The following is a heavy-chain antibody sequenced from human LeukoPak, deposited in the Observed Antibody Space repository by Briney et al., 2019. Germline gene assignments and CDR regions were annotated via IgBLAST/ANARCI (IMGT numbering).Heavy chain of an antibody. CDR3: ARDTYYYDSSGYYGMDV. D-gene: IGHD3-22*01. CDR1: GGSISSGGYY. Sequence: SETLSLTCTVSGGSISSGGYYWGWIRQHPGKGREWIGYIYYSGSTYYNPSLKSRVTISVDTSKNQFSLKLSSVTAADTAVYYCARDTYYYDSSGYYGMDVWGQGTTVTVSS. CDR2: IYYSGST. V-gene: IGHV4-31*03. J-gene: IGHJ6*02.